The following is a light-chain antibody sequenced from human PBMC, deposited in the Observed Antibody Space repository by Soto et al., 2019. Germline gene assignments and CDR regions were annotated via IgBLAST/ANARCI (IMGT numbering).Light chain of an antibody. CDR3: QTWDTGTVV. Sequence: QSVLTQSPSASASLGASVKLTCTTSSGHSSYAIAWNQQHPEKAPRYLMKLNTDGSPSKVDGIPDRFSGSSSGAERYLTISSLQSEDEADYYCQTWDTGTVVFGGGTKLTVL. V-gene: IGLV4-69*01. CDR1: SGHSSYA. J-gene: IGLJ2*01. CDR2: LNTDGSP.